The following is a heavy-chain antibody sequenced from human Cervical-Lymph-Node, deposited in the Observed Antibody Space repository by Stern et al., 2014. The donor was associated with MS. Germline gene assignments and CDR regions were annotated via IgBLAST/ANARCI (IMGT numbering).Heavy chain of an antibody. D-gene: IGHD1-26*01. Sequence: EVQLXXXGGGLVQPGGSLRLSCAAAGFTFSDHYMDWVRQAPGKGLEWVGRSRTKVKRYTTEYAAAVKGRCTVXRDDSMNSXXXXXXSLKTEDTAVYYCASLRVGAPTXXXFENWGQGTLVTVS. J-gene: IGHJ4*02. CDR2: SRTKVKRYTT. CDR1: GFTFSDHY. CDR3: ASLRVGAPTXXXFEN. V-gene: IGHV3-72*01.